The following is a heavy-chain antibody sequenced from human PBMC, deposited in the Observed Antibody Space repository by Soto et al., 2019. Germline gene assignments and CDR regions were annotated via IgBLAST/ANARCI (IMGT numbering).Heavy chain of an antibody. CDR3: ARGLRKQQLAYY. V-gene: IGHV1-69*13. CDR1: GGTFSSYA. CDR2: IIPIFGTA. Sequence: ASVKVSCKASGGTFSSYAISWVRQAPGQGLEWMGGIIPIFGTANYAQKFQGRVTITADESTSTAYMELSSLRSEDTAVYYCARGLRKQQLAYYWGQGTLVTVSS. D-gene: IGHD6-13*01. J-gene: IGHJ4*02.